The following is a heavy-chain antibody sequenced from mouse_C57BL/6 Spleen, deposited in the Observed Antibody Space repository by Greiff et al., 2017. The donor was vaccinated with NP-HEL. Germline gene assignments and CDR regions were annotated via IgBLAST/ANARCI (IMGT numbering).Heavy chain of an antibody. D-gene: IGHD3-2*02. CDR3: ARYLRLEYYYAMDY. J-gene: IGHJ4*01. Sequence: VQLQQSGAELVRPGTSVKLSCKASGYTFTSYWMHWVKQRPGQGLEWIGVIDPSDSYTNYNQKFKGKATLTVDTSSSTAYMHLSSLTSEDSAVYYCARYLRLEYYYAMDYWGQGTSVTVSS. V-gene: IGHV1-59*01. CDR2: IDPSDSYT. CDR1: GYTFTSYW.